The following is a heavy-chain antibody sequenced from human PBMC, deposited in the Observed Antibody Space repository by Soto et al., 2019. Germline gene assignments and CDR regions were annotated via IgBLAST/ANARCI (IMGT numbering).Heavy chain of an antibody. CDR3: AREPYNTWPFDY. V-gene: IGHV3-30-3*01. Sequence: PGGSLRLSCAASGFTFSSYAMDWVRQAPGKGLEWVALISYDGSNKYYADSVKGRFTISRDNSKNTLYLQMDSPRVEDTAVYYCAREPYNTWPFDYWGQGTLVTVSS. D-gene: IGHD1-20*01. CDR1: GFTFSSYA. CDR2: ISYDGSNK. J-gene: IGHJ4*02.